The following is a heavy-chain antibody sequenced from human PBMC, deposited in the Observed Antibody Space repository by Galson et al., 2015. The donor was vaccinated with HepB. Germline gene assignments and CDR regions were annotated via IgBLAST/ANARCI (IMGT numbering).Heavy chain of an antibody. V-gene: IGHV6-1*01. D-gene: IGHD3-22*01. CDR3: ARGHYFDSSGAYYFDY. CDR2: TYYRSKWGN. CDR1: GDSVSSNRAA. Sequence: CAISGDSVSSNRAAWNWFRQSPLRGLEWLGRTYYRSKWGNDYAVSVRSRVTMNPDTSKSQFSLQLNSVTPEDTAVYYCARGHYFDSSGAYYFDYWGQGTLVTVSS. J-gene: IGHJ4*02.